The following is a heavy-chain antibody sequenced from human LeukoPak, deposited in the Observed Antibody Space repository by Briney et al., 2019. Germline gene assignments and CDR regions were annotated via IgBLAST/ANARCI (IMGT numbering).Heavy chain of an antibody. Sequence: SETLSLTCTVSGGSVSSYYWSWIRQPPGKGLEWIGYIYNSENTKYNSSLESRVTMSVATSNNQFSLKLSSVTAADTAVYYCASSGAAGNWFDPWGQGTLVTVSS. CDR3: ASSGAAGNWFDP. CDR1: GGSVSSYY. D-gene: IGHD6-13*01. V-gene: IGHV4-4*09. CDR2: IYNSENT. J-gene: IGHJ5*02.